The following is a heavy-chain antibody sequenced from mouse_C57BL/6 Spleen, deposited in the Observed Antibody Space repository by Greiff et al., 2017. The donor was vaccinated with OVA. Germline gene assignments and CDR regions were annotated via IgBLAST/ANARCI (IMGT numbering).Heavy chain of an antibody. V-gene: IGHV1-72*01. CDR3: ARCNYWYFDV. CDR2: SDPNSGGT. CDR1: GYTFTSYW. J-gene: IGHJ1*03. Sequence: QQSCKASGYTFTSYWMHWVKQRPGRGLEWIGRSDPNSGGTKYNEKFKSKATLTVDKPSSTAYMQLSSLTSEDSAVYYCARCNYWYFDVWGTGTTVTVSS.